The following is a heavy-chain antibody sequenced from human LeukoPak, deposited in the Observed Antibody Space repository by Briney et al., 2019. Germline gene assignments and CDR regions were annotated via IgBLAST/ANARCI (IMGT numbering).Heavy chain of an antibody. CDR2: INTDGTVT. J-gene: IGHJ4*02. CDR1: GFTFSKYW. D-gene: IGHD6-19*01. CDR3: ATKQWLAPPPDS. V-gene: IGHV3-74*01. Sequence: GGPLRLSCTASGFTFSKYWMLWVRQAPGKGLESVSRINTDGTVTTYADSVKGRFTVSRDNADNTMFLQMNSVRDEDTAVYYCATKQWLAPPPDSWGQGTPVTVSS.